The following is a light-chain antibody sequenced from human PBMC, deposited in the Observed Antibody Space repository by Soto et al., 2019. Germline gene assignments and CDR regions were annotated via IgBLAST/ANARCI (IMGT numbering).Light chain of an antibody. J-gene: IGKJ1*01. CDR3: QQYDSSPRT. V-gene: IGKV3-15*01. CDR1: QSVSSD. Sequence: ELVMTQSPATLSVSPGERATLSCRASQSVSSDLAWYQQKPGQAPRLLMYGASARAAGIPARFSGSGSGTDFTLTISRLESEDLAVYYCQQYDSSPRTFGQGTKV. CDR2: GAS.